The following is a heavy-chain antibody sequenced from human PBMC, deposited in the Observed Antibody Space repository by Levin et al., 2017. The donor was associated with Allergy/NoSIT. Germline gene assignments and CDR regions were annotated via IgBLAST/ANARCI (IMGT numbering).Heavy chain of an antibody. J-gene: IGHJ3*02. CDR1: GFTFSSYG. V-gene: IGHV3-30*18. Sequence: GESLKISCAASGFTFSSYGMHWVRQAPGKGLEWVAVISYDGSNKYYADSVKGRFTISRDNSKNTLYLQMNSLRAEDTAVYYCAKGTAPSRGAFDIWGQGTMVTVSS. CDR3: AKGTAPSRGAFDI. CDR2: ISYDGSNK. D-gene: IGHD1-1*01.